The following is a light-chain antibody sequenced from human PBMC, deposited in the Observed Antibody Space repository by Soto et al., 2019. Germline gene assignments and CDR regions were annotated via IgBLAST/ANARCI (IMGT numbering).Light chain of an antibody. CDR2: DDN. J-gene: IGLJ2*01. V-gene: IGLV6-57*03. Sequence: NFMLTQPHSVSESPGKTVTISCTRSSGSIAGYYVQWYQQRPGGAPTTVIYDDNQRPSGVPDRFSGSIDSSSNSASLTISGLKTEDEAAYFCQSYDSTYQHVVFGGGTKLTVL. CDR3: QSYDSTYQHVV. CDR1: SGSIAGYY.